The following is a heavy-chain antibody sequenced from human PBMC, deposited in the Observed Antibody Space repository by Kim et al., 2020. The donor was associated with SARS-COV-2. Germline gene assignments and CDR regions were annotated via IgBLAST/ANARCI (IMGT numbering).Heavy chain of an antibody. CDR3: ARWGDYYDYVWGSYPVNFDY. CDR1: GGSISSSSYY. V-gene: IGHV4-39*01. CDR2: IYYSGST. Sequence: SETLSLTCTVSGGSISSSSYYWGWIRQPPGKGLELIGSIYYSGSTYYNPSLKSRVTISVDTSKNQFSLKLSSVTAADTAVYYCARWGDYYDYVWGSYPVNFDYWGQGTLVTVSS. J-gene: IGHJ4*02. D-gene: IGHD3-16*02.